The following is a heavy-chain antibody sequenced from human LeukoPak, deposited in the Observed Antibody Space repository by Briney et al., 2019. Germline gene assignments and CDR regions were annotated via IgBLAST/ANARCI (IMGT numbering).Heavy chain of an antibody. CDR1: GGSISSYY. Sequence: PSETLSLTCTVSGGSISSYYWSWIRQPPGKGLEWIGSIYHSGSTYYNPSLKSRVTISVDTSKNQFSLKLSSVTAADTAVYYCARRFGIGAFDYWGQGTLVTVSS. J-gene: IGHJ4*02. CDR2: IYHSGST. D-gene: IGHD2/OR15-2a*01. CDR3: ARRFGIGAFDY. V-gene: IGHV4-59*08.